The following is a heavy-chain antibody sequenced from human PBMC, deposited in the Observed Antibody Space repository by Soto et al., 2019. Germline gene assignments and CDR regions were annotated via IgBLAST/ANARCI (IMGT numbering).Heavy chain of an antibody. Sequence: VASVKVSCKASGYTFTSYGISWVRQAPGQGLEWMGWISAYNGNTNYAQKLQGRVTMTTDTSTSTAYMELRSLRSDDTAVYYCARAVVEVADTYYFDYWGQGTLVTVSS. V-gene: IGHV1-18*01. CDR1: GYTFTSYG. CDR2: ISAYNGNT. J-gene: IGHJ4*02. CDR3: ARAVVEVADTYYFDY. D-gene: IGHD2-15*01.